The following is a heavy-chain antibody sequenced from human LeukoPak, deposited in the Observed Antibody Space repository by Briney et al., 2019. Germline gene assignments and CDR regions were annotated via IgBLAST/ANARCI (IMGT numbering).Heavy chain of an antibody. CDR3: AREDMANLEY. J-gene: IGHJ4*02. D-gene: IGHD5-24*01. Sequence: GGSLRLSCAASGFTFSSYEMNWVRQAPGKGLEWVSYISSSGSTIYYADSVKGRFTISRDNAKNSLYLQMNSLRVEDTAFYYCAREDMANLEYWGQGTLVTVSS. V-gene: IGHV3-48*03. CDR1: GFTFSSYE. CDR2: ISSSGSTI.